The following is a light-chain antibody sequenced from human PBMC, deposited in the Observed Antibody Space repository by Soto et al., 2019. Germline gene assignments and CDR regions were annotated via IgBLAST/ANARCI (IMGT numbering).Light chain of an antibody. V-gene: IGLV2-8*01. J-gene: IGLJ3*02. Sequence: QSALTQPPSASGSPGQSVAISCTGSSSDVGGYSYVSWYQQHPGKAPKLMIYEVNKRPSGVPDRFSGSKSDNTASLTVSGLQAEDEADYYCSSYARNRDILFGGGTKLTVL. CDR1: SSDVGGYSY. CDR3: SSYARNRDIL. CDR2: EVN.